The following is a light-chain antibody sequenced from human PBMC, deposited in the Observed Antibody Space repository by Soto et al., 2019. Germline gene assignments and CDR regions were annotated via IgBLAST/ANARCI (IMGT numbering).Light chain of an antibody. Sequence: QSALTQPASVSGSPGQSITISCTGTSSDVGGYNYVSWYQHHPGKAPKLMIYEVTNRPSGVSNRFSGSKSGNTASLTIFGLQAEDEADYYCSSYTSSSTLVFGGGTKVTV. CDR1: SSDVGGYNY. CDR2: EVT. V-gene: IGLV2-14*01. CDR3: SSYTSSSTLV. J-gene: IGLJ2*01.